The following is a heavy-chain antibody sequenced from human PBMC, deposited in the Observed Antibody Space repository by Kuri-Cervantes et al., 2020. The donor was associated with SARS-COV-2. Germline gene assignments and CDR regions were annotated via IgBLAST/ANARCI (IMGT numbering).Heavy chain of an antibody. CDR3: ARDRYYYDSSGYIPFDY. D-gene: IGHD3-22*01. V-gene: IGHV3-64*01. J-gene: IGHJ4*02. CDR1: GFTFSSYA. CDR2: ISTNGGST. Sequence: ETLSLTCAASGFTFSSYAMHWVRQAPGKGLEYVSAISTNGGSTYYANSVKGRFTISRDNPKNTLYLQMGSLRSDDTAVYYCARDRYYYDSSGYIPFDYWGQGTLVTVSS.